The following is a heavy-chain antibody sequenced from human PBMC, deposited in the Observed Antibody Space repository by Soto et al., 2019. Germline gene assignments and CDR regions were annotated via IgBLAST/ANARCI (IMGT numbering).Heavy chain of an antibody. CDR3: ERDFSPGAYYFDL. J-gene: IGHJ4*02. CDR2: ISGHEGKT. CDR1: GYRFTNHG. Sequence: QVQLVQSGAEVKKPGASVKVSCKASGYRFTNHGISWVRQAPGQGLEWMGWISGHEGKTKYARKFQGRVTMTTDTATGTAYMEMNSLRYDDAARDLCERDFSPGAYYFDLWGQGTLVTVSS. V-gene: IGHV1-18*01. D-gene: IGHD7-27*01.